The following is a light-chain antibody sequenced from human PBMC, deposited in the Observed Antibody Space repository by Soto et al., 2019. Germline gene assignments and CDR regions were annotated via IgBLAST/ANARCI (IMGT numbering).Light chain of an antibody. CDR2: KAS. CDR3: QQYSNYSWT. CDR1: QNINRW. Sequence: DIPMAQSPSTLSASVGDRVTITCRASQNINRWLAWYQQRPGKAPNLLIYKASSLESGVPSRFSGSGSGTEFTLTINSLQPDDLATYHCQQYSNYSWTFGGGTKVEIK. V-gene: IGKV1-5*03. J-gene: IGKJ1*01.